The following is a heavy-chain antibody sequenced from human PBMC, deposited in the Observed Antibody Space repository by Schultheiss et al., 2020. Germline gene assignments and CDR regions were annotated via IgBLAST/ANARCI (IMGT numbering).Heavy chain of an antibody. V-gene: IGHV3-21*01. CDR3: ARRNSRLRFMDV. J-gene: IGHJ6*03. CDR2: ISSSSSYI. Sequence: GGSLRLSCAASGFTFSSYDMHWVRQATGKGLEWVSSISSSSSYIYYADSVKGRFTISRDNAKNSLYLQMNSLRAEDTAVYYCARRNSRLRFMDVWGKGTTVTVSS. D-gene: IGHD5-12*01. CDR1: GFTFSSYD.